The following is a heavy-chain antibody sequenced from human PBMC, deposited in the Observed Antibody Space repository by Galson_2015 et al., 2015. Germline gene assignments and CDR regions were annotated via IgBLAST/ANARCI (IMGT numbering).Heavy chain of an antibody. V-gene: IGHV3-11*06. CDR1: GFTFSDYY. Sequence: SLRLSCAASGFTFSDYYMSWIRQAPGKGLEWVSYISSSSSYTNYADSVKGRFTISRDNAKNSLYLQMNSLRAEDTAVYYCARDRYSYGWEHYYGMDVWGQGTTVTVSS. J-gene: IGHJ6*02. CDR3: ARDRYSYGWEHYYGMDV. CDR2: ISSSSSYT. D-gene: IGHD5-18*01.